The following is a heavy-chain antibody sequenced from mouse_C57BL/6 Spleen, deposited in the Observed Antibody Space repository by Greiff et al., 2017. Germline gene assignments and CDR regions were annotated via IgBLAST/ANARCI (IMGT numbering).Heavy chain of an antibody. D-gene: IGHD1-1*01. CDR2: IYPGDGDT. CDR1: GYAFSSSW. V-gene: IGHV1-82*01. CDR3: ARTVGYLVYAMDY. Sequence: QVQLQQSGPELVKPGASVKISCKASGYAFSSSWMNWVKQRPGQGLEWIGRIYPGDGDTNYTGKFKGKATLTADKSSSTAYMQLSSLTSEDSAVYLCARTVGYLVYAMDYWGQGNSVTVSS. J-gene: IGHJ4*01.